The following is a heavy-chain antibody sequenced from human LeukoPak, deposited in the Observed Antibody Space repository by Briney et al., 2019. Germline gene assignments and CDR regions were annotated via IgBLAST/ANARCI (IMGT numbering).Heavy chain of an antibody. V-gene: IGHV1-18*01. CDR3: ARARGYYDSSGYCFDY. J-gene: IGHJ4*02. CDR1: GYTFTSYG. CDR2: ISAYNGNT. D-gene: IGHD3-22*01. Sequence: ASVKVPFKASGYTFTSYGISWVRQAPGQGMEWMGWISAYNGNTNYAQKLEGRVTMTTDTSTSTAYMELRSLRSDDTAVYYCARARGYYDSSGYCFDYWGQGTLVTVSS.